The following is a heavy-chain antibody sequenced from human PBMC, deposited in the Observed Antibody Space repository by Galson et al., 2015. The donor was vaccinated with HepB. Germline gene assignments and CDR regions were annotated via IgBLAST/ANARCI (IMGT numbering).Heavy chain of an antibody. Sequence: SLRLSCAASGFNFSDYYMSWIRQTPEKGLEWLSYISTSSGHTNYAGAVKGRFTISRDNAKNTLFLQMTNLSAEDTAVYYCATYRFLSTSTGRFFRHWGQGTLVTVSS. CDR3: ATYRFLSTSTGRFFRH. V-gene: IGHV3-11*06. J-gene: IGHJ1*01. CDR1: GFNFSDYY. D-gene: IGHD2/OR15-2a*01. CDR2: ISTSSGHT.